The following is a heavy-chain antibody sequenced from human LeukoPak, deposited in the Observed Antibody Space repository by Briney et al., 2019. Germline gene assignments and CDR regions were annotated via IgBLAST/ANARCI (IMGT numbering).Heavy chain of an antibody. J-gene: IGHJ4*02. D-gene: IGHD4-23*01. CDR3: FDYNADNSWDY. Sequence: PGGSLRLSCAASGFTFSGSAMHWVRQASGKGLEWVGRIRSKANSYATAYAASVKGRFTISRDDSRSIVYLQMTSLRAEDTGVYYCFDYNADNSWDYWGQGTLVTVSS. CDR2: IRSKANSYAT. CDR1: GFTFSGSA. V-gene: IGHV3-73*01.